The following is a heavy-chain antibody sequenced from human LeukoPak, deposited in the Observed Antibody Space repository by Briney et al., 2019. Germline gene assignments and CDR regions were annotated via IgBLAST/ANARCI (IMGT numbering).Heavy chain of an antibody. D-gene: IGHD3-3*02. CDR3: GGPLGPGAFNI. CDR2: IYPGGSDT. Sequence: LGESLNIPFQASGYRSINYWIGWVRQIPGKGLEWMGIIYPGGSDTTYSASFQGQVTISADKSISTAYLQWSSLKASDTAMYYCGGPLGPGAFNIWGQGTMVTVSS. CDR1: GYRSINYW. J-gene: IGHJ3*02. V-gene: IGHV5-51*01.